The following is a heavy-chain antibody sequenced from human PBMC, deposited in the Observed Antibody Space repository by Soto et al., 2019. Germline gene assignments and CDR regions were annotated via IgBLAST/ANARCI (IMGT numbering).Heavy chain of an antibody. D-gene: IGHD6-13*01. CDR1: GGSISSYY. V-gene: IGHV4-59*01. J-gene: IGHJ5*02. CDR2: IYYSGST. CDR3: ARQLYSSSCWFDP. Sequence: QVQLQESGPGLVKPSETLSLTCTVSGGSISSYYWSWIRQPPGKGLEWIGYIYYSGSTNYNPSLKSRVTISVDTSKNQFSLQLSSVTAADTAVYYGARQLYSSSCWFDPWGQGTLVTVSS.